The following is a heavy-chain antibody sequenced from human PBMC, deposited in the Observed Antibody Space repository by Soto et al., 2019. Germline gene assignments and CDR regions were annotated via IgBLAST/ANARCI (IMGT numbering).Heavy chain of an antibody. J-gene: IGHJ4*02. CDR3: ARDDGLAAAGTGDY. Sequence: QVQLVQSGAEVKKPGSSVKVSCKASGGTFSSYTISWVRQAPGQGLEWMGRIIPILGIANYAQKFQGRVTITADKSTSTAYMELSSLRSEDTAVYYCARDDGLAAAGTGDYWGQGTLVTVSS. CDR2: IIPILGIA. D-gene: IGHD6-13*01. CDR1: GGTFSSYT. V-gene: IGHV1-69*08.